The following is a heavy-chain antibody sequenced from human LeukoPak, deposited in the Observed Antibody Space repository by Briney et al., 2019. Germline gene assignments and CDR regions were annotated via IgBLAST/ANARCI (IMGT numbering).Heavy chain of an antibody. CDR1: GFTFSSFE. CDR2: ISSGGRTM. J-gene: IGHJ4*02. CDR3: ARGASWIQLWQFDH. V-gene: IGHV3-48*03. D-gene: IGHD5-18*01. Sequence: GGSLRLSCAASGFTFSSFEMNWVRLAPGKGLEWVSSISSGGRTMYYADSVKGRFTISRDNAKDSLYLHMNSLGAEDTGVYFCARGASWIQLWQFDHWGQGTQVTVSS.